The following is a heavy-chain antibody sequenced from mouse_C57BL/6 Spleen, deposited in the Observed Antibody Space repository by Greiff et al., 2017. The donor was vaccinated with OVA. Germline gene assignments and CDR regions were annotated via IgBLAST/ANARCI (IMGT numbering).Heavy chain of an antibody. CDR3: TRWGTGFAY. CDR2: IDPETGGT. CDR1: GYTFTDYE. D-gene: IGHD3-3*01. V-gene: IGHV1-15*01. Sequence: VQLVESGAELVRPGASVTLSCKASGYTFTDYEMHWVKQTPVHGLEWIGAIDPETGGTAYNQKFKGKAILTADKSSSTAYMELRSLTSEDSAVYYCTRWGTGFAYWGQGTLVTVSA. J-gene: IGHJ3*01.